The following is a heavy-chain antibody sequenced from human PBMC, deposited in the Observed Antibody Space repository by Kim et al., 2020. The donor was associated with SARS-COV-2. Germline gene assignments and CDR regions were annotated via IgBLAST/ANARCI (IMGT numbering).Heavy chain of an antibody. CDR2: VFYTGTT. CDR3: ARAGYSYGTGYYLDY. V-gene: IGHV4-59*01. CDR1: GGPISSYY. Sequence: SETLSLTCTVSGGPISSYYWSWIRQPPGGGLEYIGNVFYTGTTNYNPSLKSRITISIDTSKNQFSLKLSSVTAADTAVYYCARAGYSYGTGYYLDYWGQGALVTVSS. J-gene: IGHJ4*02. D-gene: IGHD5-18*01.